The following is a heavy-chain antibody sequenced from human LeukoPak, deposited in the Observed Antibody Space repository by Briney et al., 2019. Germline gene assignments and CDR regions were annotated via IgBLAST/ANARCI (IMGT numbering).Heavy chain of an antibody. CDR2: INPNIGGT. CDR1: GYIFTNYY. D-gene: IGHD3-3*01. CDR3: ARGPTSDFWSGYYRLYFDY. V-gene: IGHV1-2*02. J-gene: IGHJ4*02. Sequence: VASVKDSFKASGYIFTNYYIHWVRQAPGQGLEWMGWINPNIGGTSYELKFQDSVIMTRDTSITTAYMDLSRLRSDDTAVYYCARGPTSDFWSGYYRLYFDYWGQGTLGTVSS.